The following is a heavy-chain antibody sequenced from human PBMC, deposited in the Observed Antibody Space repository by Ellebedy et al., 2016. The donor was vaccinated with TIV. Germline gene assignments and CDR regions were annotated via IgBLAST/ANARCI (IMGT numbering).Heavy chain of an antibody. CDR3: ARGRGAVVVAATPRDYYYGMDV. D-gene: IGHD2-15*01. Sequence: AASVKVSCKASGGTFSSYAISWVRQAPGQGLEWMGGIIPIFGTANYAQKFQGRVTITADESTSTAYMELSSLRSEDTAVYDCARGRGAVVVAATPRDYYYGMDVWGQGTTVTVSS. J-gene: IGHJ6*02. CDR2: IIPIFGTA. V-gene: IGHV1-69*13. CDR1: GGTFSSYA.